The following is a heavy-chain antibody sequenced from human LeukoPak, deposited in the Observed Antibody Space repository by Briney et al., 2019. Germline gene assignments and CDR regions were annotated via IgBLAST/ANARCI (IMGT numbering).Heavy chain of an antibody. D-gene: IGHD4-4*01. V-gene: IGHV4-59*01. CDR1: GGSISSYY. CDR2: IYYSGST. Sequence: SETLSLTCTVSGGSISSYYWSWIRQPPGKGLEWIGYIYYSGSTNYNPSLKSRVTISVDTSKNQFSLKLSSVTAADTAVYYCARVNYIPYAFGIWGQGTMVTVSS. CDR3: ARVNYIPYAFGI. J-gene: IGHJ3*02.